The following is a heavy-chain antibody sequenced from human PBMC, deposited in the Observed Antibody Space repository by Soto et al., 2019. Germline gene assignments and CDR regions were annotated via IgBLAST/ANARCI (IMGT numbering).Heavy chain of an antibody. CDR1: GFTFENYA. CDR3: AKDKLYSNYEHYFDY. CDR2: ISWHSGNI. V-gene: IGHV3-9*01. J-gene: IGHJ4*02. D-gene: IGHD4-4*01. Sequence: EVQLVESGGGLVQPGRSLRLSCAASGFTFENYAMHWVRQAPGKGLEWVSGISWHSGNIGYADSVRGRFTISRDNAKNSLYLQMNSLSPEDTGLYYCAKDKLYSNYEHYFDYWGQGTLVTVSS.